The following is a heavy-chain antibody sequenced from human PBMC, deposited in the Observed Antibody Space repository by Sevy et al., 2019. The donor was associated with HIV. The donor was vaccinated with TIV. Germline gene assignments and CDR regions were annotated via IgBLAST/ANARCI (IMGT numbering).Heavy chain of an antibody. CDR3: VRFVGYCSGGRCSIIDF. D-gene: IGHD2-15*01. Sequence: GGSLRLSCAASGFSLSDYAVSWVRQTPGKGLEWLSVISYNGRNQYYADSVKGRFTISKDDSKNTLYLQLNSLRAEDTAVYYCVRFVGYCSGGRCSIIDFWGQGTMVTVSS. CDR2: ISYNGRNQ. V-gene: IGHV3-30*04. J-gene: IGHJ4*02. CDR1: GFSLSDYA.